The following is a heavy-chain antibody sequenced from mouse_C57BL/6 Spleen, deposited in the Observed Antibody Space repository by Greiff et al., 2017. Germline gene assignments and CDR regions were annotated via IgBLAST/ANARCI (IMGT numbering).Heavy chain of an antibody. D-gene: IGHD1-1*01. CDR3: TREAITTVVPCDY. Sequence: QVQLQQSGAELVRPGASVTLSCKASGYTFTDYEMHWVKQTPVHGLEWIGAIDPETGGTAYTQKFKGKAILTADKSSSTSYMELRSLTSEDSAVYYCTREAITTVVPCDYWGKGTTLTVSS. CDR2: IDPETGGT. V-gene: IGHV1-15*01. CDR1: GYTFTDYE. J-gene: IGHJ2*01.